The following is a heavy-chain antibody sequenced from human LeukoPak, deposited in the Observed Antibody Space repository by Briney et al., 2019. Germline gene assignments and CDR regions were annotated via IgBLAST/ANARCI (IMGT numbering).Heavy chain of an antibody. V-gene: IGHV4-31*03. CDR2: INYSGST. J-gene: IGHJ3*02. D-gene: IGHD1-26*01. Sequence: SETLSLTCTVSGGSISSGGYYWSWIRQHPGKGLEWIGYINYSGSTYYNPSLKSRVTISVDTSKNQFSLKLSSVTAADTAVYYCAREAVGRAFDIWGQGTMVTVSS. CDR3: AREAVGRAFDI. CDR1: GGSISSGGYY.